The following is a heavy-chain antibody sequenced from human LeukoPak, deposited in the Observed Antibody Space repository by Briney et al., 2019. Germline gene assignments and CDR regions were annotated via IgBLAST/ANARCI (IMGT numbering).Heavy chain of an antibody. CDR2: IYHSGST. D-gene: IGHD3-10*01. V-gene: IGHV4-4*02. CDR3: ARVGRRPGDFDP. CDR1: GGSISSSNW. Sequence: PSETLSLTCAVSGGSISSSNWWSWVRQPPGKGLEWIGEIYHSGSTNYNPSLKSRVTISVDKSKNQFSLKLSSVTVADTAVYYCARVGRRPGDFDPWGQGTLVTVSS. J-gene: IGHJ5*02.